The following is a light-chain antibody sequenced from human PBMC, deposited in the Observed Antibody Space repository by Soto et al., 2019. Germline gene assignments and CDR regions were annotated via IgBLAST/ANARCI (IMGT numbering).Light chain of an antibody. CDR1: SSDVGGYNY. V-gene: IGLV2-11*01. Sequence: QSALTQPRSVSGSLGQSVTISCIGTSSDVGGYNYVSWYQQHPGKASKLMIYDVSKRPSGVPDRFSGSKSGNTASLTISGLQADDEADYYCCSYAGSYTYVFGTGTKLTVL. CDR3: CSYAGSYTYV. J-gene: IGLJ1*01. CDR2: DVS.